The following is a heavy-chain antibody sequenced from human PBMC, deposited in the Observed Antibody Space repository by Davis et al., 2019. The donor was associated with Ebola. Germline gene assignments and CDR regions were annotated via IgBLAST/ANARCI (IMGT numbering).Heavy chain of an antibody. Sequence: AASVKVSCKASGYTFTSYGISWVRQAPGQALEWMGWITPFNGNTNYAQKFQDRVTITRDRSMSTAYLELSRLTSEDTAMYYCARPTSAALLRDAFDIWGQGTMVTVSS. V-gene: IGHV1-45*02. D-gene: IGHD2-2*01. CDR2: ITPFNGNT. J-gene: IGHJ3*02. CDR1: GYTFTSYG. CDR3: ARPTSAALLRDAFDI.